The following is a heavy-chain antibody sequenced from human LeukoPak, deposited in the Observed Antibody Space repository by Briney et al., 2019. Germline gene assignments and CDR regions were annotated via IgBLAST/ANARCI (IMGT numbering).Heavy chain of an antibody. D-gene: IGHD5-18*01. Sequence: GGSLRLSCAASGFTFSSYWMSWVRQAPGKGLEWVANIKQDGSEKYYVDSVKGRFTISRDNAKNSLYLQMNSLRAEDTAVYYCAREPARLLSGFDYWGQGTLVTVSS. CDR1: GFTFSSYW. CDR3: AREPARLLSGFDY. V-gene: IGHV3-7*01. CDR2: IKQDGSEK. J-gene: IGHJ4*02.